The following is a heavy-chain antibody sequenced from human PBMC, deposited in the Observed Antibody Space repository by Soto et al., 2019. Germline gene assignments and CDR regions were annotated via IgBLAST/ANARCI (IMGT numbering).Heavy chain of an antibody. J-gene: IGHJ5*02. V-gene: IGHV2-70*04. Sequence: SGPTLVNPXQTLTLTCTFSGFSLSTSGMRVSWIRQPPGKALEWLARIDWDDDKFYSTSLKTRLTISKDTSKNQVVLTMTNMDPVDTATYYCARILYYRGYNWFDPWGQGTLVTVSS. CDR1: GFSLSTSGMR. CDR2: IDWDDDK. D-gene: IGHD2-8*01. CDR3: ARILYYRGYNWFDP.